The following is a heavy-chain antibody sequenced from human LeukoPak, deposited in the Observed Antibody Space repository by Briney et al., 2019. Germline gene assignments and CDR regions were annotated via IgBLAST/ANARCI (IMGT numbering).Heavy chain of an antibody. D-gene: IGHD3-9*01. J-gene: IGHJ4*02. V-gene: IGHV3-7*01. Sequence: HPGGPLRLSCAASGFTFSSYCMSWVRQAPGKGLEWVAYIKKGGGEKYYVDSVKGRFTISRDNARNSLYLQMDSLGLEDRAVYYCARAGRYGIGCPDYWGQGNHVTVSS. CDR3: ARAGRYGIGCPDY. CDR1: GFTFSSYC. CDR2: IKKGGGEK.